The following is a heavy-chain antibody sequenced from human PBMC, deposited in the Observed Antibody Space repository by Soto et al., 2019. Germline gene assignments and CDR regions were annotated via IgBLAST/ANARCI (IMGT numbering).Heavy chain of an antibody. CDR1: NDSIRGVTCC. D-gene: IGHD6-19*01. V-gene: IGHV4-39*02. Sequence: PSLPLSVPCTVSNDSIRGVTCCWTRNRQRPGRGLEWMGSLSYLGTTDYNPSLKSRVTISKDASKNQSSLKRTSVTAADTAFYYCATDRSDGGWYEAPFWGRGTLVTVSS. J-gene: IGHJ4*02. CDR2: LSYLGTT. CDR3: ATDRSDGGWYEAPF.